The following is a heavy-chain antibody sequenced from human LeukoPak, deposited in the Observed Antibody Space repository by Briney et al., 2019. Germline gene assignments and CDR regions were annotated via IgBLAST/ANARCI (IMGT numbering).Heavy chain of an antibody. CDR3: ARDPQYSSGWYVY. J-gene: IGHJ4*02. D-gene: IGHD6-19*01. Sequence: GGSLRLSCAASGFTFSSYSMNWVRQAPGKGLEWVSSISSSSSYIYYADSVKGRFTISRDNAKNSLYLQMNSLRAEDTAVYYCARDPQYSSGWYVYWGQGTLVTVSS. CDR2: ISSSSSYI. V-gene: IGHV3-21*01. CDR1: GFTFSSYS.